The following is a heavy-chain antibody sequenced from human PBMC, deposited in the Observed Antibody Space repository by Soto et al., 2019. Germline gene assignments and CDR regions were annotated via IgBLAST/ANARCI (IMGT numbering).Heavy chain of an antibody. CDR1: GGTFSSYA. J-gene: IGHJ2*01. CDR2: IIPIFGTA. CDR3: ARDRSEAAGPLFWYFDL. D-gene: IGHD6-13*01. V-gene: IGHV1-69*01. Sequence: QVPLVQSGVEVKKPGSSVKVSCKASGGTFSSYAISWVRQAPGQGLEWMGGIIPIFGTANYAQKFQGRVTITADESTSTAYMELSSLRSEDTAVYYCARDRSEAAGPLFWYFDLWGRGTLVTVSS.